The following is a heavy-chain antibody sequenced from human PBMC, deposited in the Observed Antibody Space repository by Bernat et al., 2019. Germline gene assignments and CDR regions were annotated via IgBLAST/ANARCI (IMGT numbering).Heavy chain of an antibody. Sequence: EVHLVESGGGLVKPGGSLKLSCAASGFTFTNYAMNWVRQAPGKGLEWVSSISTTSRHIFYADSLKGRFTISRDNAMNSLYLQMNSLRLEDTAVYYCARGDTVLQRNDHLDFWGQGTMVTVSS. V-gene: IGHV3-21*01. CDR1: GFTFTNYA. CDR2: ISTTSRHI. D-gene: IGHD3-10*01. CDR3: ARGDTVLQRNDHLDF. J-gene: IGHJ3*01.